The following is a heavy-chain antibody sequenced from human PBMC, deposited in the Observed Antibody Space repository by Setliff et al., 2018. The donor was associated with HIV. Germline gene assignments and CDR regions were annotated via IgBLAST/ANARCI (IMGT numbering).Heavy chain of an antibody. D-gene: IGHD1-26*01. CDR3: ARGYSGSYYWLDS. J-gene: IGHJ5*01. CDR1: GDSISSSNW. Sequence: PSETLSHTCDVSGDSISSSNWWSWVRQSPGKGLEWIGEISHSGSTNYNPSLKSRVTISVDRSKIQFSLKVSSVTAADTAVYYCARGYSGSYYWLDSWGQGTLVTVSS. V-gene: IGHV4-4*02. CDR2: ISHSGST.